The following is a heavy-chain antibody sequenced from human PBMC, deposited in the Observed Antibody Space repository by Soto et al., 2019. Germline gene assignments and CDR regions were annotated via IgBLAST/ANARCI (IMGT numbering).Heavy chain of an antibody. CDR3: TRSGGVVVVVAATEPSSYYYMDV. CDR1: GFTFGDYA. Sequence: GVSLRLSCTACGFTFGDYAMSWFCQAQGKGLEWVGFIRSKAYGGTTEYAASVKGRFTISRDDSKSIAYLQMNSLKTEDTAVYYCTRSGGVVVVVAATEPSSYYYMDVWGKGTTVTVSS. CDR2: IRSKAYGGTT. D-gene: IGHD2-15*01. J-gene: IGHJ6*03. V-gene: IGHV3-49*03.